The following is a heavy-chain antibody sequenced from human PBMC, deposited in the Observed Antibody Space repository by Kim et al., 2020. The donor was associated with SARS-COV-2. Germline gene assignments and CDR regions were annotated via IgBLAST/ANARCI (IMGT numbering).Heavy chain of an antibody. V-gene: IGHV3-73*01. CDR1: GFIFSGSA. CDR2: IRNKANNYAT. CDR3: TSAVVVPAVTVY. D-gene: IGHD2-2*01. Sequence: GGSLRLSCAASGFIFSGSAMNWVRQASGKGPEWVGRIRNKANNYATAYAASVTGRFTISRDDSKDTTYLQMNSLKTEDTAVYYCTSAVVVPAVTVYWGQGTLVIVSS. J-gene: IGHJ4*02.